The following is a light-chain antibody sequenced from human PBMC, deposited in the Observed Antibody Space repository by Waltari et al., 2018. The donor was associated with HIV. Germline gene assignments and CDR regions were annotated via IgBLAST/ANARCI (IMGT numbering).Light chain of an antibody. CDR1: NLGDKY. CDR3: QVWDSGTGV. CDR2: QDK. V-gene: IGLV3-1*01. J-gene: IGLJ1*01. Sequence: SYALTQPPPVSVSPGQTATITCSGDNLGDKYVSWYQQKPGQSPVLVVHQDKKRPPGISERFSGSNSGNPATLTISGTQGMDEAGYYCQVWDSGTGVFGPGTKVTVL.